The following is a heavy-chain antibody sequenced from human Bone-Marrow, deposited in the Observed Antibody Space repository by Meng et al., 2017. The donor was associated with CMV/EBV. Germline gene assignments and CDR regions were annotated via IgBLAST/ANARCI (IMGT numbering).Heavy chain of an antibody. J-gene: IGHJ6*02. CDR2: INPNSGGT. CDR1: GYTFTGYY. Sequence: ASVQVSCKASGYTFTGYYMHWVRQAPGQGLEWMGWINPNSGGTNYAQKFQGRVTMTRDTSISTAYMELSRLRSDDTAVYYCAREEVYTSTFYYYGMDVWGQGTTVTVSS. CDR3: AREEVYTSTFYYYGMDV. D-gene: IGHD5/OR15-5a*01. V-gene: IGHV1-2*02.